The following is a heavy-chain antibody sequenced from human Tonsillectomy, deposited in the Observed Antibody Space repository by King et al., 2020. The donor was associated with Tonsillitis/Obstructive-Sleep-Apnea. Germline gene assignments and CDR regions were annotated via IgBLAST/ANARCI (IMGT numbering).Heavy chain of an antibody. CDR2: IDYSGST. Sequence: VQLQQWGAGLLKTTETLSLTCAVYGGPFSGYYWSWIRQSPGKGLEWIGEIDYSGSTNYNPSLKSRVTISLDSPKNQFSLRLNSVTAADTAVYFCASSAYQLLWTRDRHYFDYWGQGTLVTVSS. V-gene: IGHV4-34*01. CDR1: GGPFSGYY. J-gene: IGHJ4*02. CDR3: ASSAYQLLWTRDRHYFDY. D-gene: IGHD2-2*01.